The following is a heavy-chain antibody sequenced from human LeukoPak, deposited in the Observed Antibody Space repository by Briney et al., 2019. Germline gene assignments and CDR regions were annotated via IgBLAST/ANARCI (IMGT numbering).Heavy chain of an antibody. Sequence: GGSLRLSCGVSGFTFSSNALSWVRQAPGKGLELVSGISSSGGNTYYADSVKGRFTISRDNSKNTLYLQMSSLRAEDTAVYFCVRGYSFGPYGMDVWGQGTTVTVSS. CDR2: ISSSGGNT. V-gene: IGHV3-23*01. J-gene: IGHJ6*02. D-gene: IGHD2-15*01. CDR3: VRGYSFGPYGMDV. CDR1: GFTFSSNA.